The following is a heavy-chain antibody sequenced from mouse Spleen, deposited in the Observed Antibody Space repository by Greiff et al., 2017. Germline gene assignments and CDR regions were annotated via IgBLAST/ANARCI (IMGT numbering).Heavy chain of an antibody. CDR1: GFTFSDFY. V-gene: IGHV7-1*01. CDR2: SRNKANDYTT. D-gene: IGHD4-1*01. CDR3: ARDVGPGYFDY. Sequence: EVQRVESGGGLVQSGRSLRLSCATSGFTFSDFYMEWVRQAPGKGLEWIAASRNKANDYTTEYSASVKGRFIVSRDTSQSILYLQMNALRAEDTAIYYCARDVGPGYFDYWGQGTTLTVSS. J-gene: IGHJ2*01.